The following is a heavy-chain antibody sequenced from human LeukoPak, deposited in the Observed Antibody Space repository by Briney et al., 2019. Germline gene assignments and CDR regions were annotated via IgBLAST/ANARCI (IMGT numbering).Heavy chain of an antibody. D-gene: IGHD6-6*01. CDR2: INDSGST. CDR3: AREHSSSSGLSS. J-gene: IGHJ5*02. CDR1: GGSISISSYY. V-gene: IGHV4-39*07. Sequence: PSETLSLTCTVSGGSISISSYYWGWIRQPPGKGLEWFGEINDSGSTNYNPPLKSRVTISVATSKTQFSLKLSSATAADTAVYYCAREHSSSSGLSSWGQGTLVTVSS.